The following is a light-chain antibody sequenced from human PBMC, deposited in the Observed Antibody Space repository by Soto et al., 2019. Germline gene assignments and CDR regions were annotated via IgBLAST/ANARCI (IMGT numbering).Light chain of an antibody. Sequence: AIQVTQSPSSLSASVGDRVTITSRASQSIRTDLGWYQQKPGKAPKLLIFAASNLHSGVPSRFSGSGSGTDFTLTINNLQAEDFATYYCLQEYNYPRTFGQGTKVDIK. CDR3: LQEYNYPRT. J-gene: IGKJ1*01. V-gene: IGKV1-6*02. CDR1: QSIRTD. CDR2: AAS.